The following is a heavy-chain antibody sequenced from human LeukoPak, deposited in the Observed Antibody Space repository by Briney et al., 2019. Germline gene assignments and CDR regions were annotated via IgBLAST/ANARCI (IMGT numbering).Heavy chain of an antibody. CDR2: ISSGTSYI. CDR1: GFTFNTYT. J-gene: IGHJ4*02. D-gene: IGHD3-9*01. Sequence: PGGSLRLSCAASGFTFNTYTMNWVRQAPGKGLEWVSSISSGTSYIYYADSVKGRFTISRDNAKNSLYLQMNSLRAEDTAVYYCARGPSGFDSPDYWGQGTLVTVSS. CDR3: ARGPSGFDSPDY. V-gene: IGHV3-21*01.